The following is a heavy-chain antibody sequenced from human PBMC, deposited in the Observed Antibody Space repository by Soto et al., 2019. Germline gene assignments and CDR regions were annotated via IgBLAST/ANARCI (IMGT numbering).Heavy chain of an antibody. Sequence: EAQLLESGGGLVQPGGSLRLSCAASGFTFSTYPMSWVRQAPGKGLEWVSGISGSGISTYYTDSVKGRFTMSRDNSKNTVFLQMNSLRDEDTAVYYCVKPPVITASYYYYDMDVWGQGTTVTVSS. J-gene: IGHJ6*02. D-gene: IGHD4-4*01. CDR3: VKPPVITASYYYYDMDV. CDR1: GFTFSTYP. V-gene: IGHV3-23*01. CDR2: ISGSGIST.